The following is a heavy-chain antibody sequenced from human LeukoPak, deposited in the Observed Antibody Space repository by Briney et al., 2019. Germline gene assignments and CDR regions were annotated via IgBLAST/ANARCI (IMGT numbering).Heavy chain of an antibody. CDR2: IYTSGST. Sequence: SETLSLTCSVSGGSIRSYYWSWIRQPAGKGLEWIGRIYTSGSTNYNPSLKSRVTMSVDTSKNQFSLKLSSVTAADTAVYYCAGQKERRPAQLWFGEQFDYWGQGTLVTVSS. V-gene: IGHV4-4*07. J-gene: IGHJ4*02. CDR3: AGQKERRPAQLWFGEQFDY. CDR1: GGSIRSYY. D-gene: IGHD3-10*01.